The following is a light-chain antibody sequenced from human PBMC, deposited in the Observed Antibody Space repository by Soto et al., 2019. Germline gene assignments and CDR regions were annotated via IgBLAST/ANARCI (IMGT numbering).Light chain of an antibody. Sequence: DIQMTQSPSTLPASVGDRVTITCRASQSISSWLAWYQQKPGKAPKLLIYDATNLESGVPSRFSGSESGTELTLTISSLQTEDLATYYCQQYKSYSWTFGQGTKV. CDR3: QQYKSYSWT. J-gene: IGKJ1*01. CDR2: DAT. V-gene: IGKV1-5*01. CDR1: QSISSW.